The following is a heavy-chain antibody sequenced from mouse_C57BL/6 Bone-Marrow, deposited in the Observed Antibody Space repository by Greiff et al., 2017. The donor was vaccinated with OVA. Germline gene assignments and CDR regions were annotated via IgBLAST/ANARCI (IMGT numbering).Heavy chain of an antibody. CDR1: GFHNKKTY. Sequence: VQLQQSVAELVRPGASVKLFCTASGFHNKKTYMHWVKQRPEQGLEWIGRIDPANGNTKYAPKFQGKATITADTSSNTAYLQLSSLTSEDTAIYYCARTGTSWYFDVWGTGTTVTVSS. V-gene: IGHV14-3*01. CDR2: IDPANGNT. CDR3: ARTGTSWYFDV. J-gene: IGHJ1*03. D-gene: IGHD4-1*01.